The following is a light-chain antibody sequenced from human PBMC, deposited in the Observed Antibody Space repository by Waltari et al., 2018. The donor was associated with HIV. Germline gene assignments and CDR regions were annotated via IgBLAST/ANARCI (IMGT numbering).Light chain of an antibody. CDR1: SSDVGGYNY. Sequence: QSALTQPASVSGSPGQSITISCTGTSSDVGGYNYVSWYQQHPGKAPKLSIYAVSNRPSGVSNRFSGSKSGNTAALTISGRQAEDEADYYCSSYTSSSTLPSYVFGTVTKVTVL. CDR3: SSYTSSSTLPSYV. V-gene: IGLV2-14*01. CDR2: AVS. J-gene: IGLJ1*01.